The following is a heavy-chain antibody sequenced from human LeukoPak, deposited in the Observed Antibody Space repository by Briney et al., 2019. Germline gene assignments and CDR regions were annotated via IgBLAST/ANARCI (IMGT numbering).Heavy chain of an antibody. Sequence: GASVKVSCKVSGYTLTELSMHWVRQAPGKGHEWMGGFDPEDGETIYAQKSQSRVTMTEDTSTDTAYMELSRLRSEDTAVYSCATVDGSYSGSYYYFDYWGQGTLVTVSS. CDR2: FDPEDGET. D-gene: IGHD1-26*01. CDR3: ATVDGSYSGSYYYFDY. V-gene: IGHV1-24*01. CDR1: GYTLTELS. J-gene: IGHJ4*02.